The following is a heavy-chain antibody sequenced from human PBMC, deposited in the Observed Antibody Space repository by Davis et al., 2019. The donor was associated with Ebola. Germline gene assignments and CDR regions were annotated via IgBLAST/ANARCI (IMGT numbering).Heavy chain of an antibody. J-gene: IGHJ4*02. CDR1: GYTFTSYG. CDR2: ISAYNGNT. D-gene: IGHD2-8*02. CDR3: ARDPIKHCTGGVCQGGVDY. V-gene: IGHV1-18*01. Sequence: ASVKVSCKASGYTFTSYGISWARQAPGQGLEWMGWISAYNGNTNYAQKLQGRVTMTTDTSTSTAYMELRSLRSDDTAVYYCARDPIKHCTGGVCQGGVDYWGQGTLVTVSS.